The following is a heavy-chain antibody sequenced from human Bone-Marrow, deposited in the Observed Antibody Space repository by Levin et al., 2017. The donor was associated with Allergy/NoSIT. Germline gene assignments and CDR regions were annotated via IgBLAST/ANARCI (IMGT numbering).Heavy chain of an antibody. CDR2: IHHSETT. CDR3: ARYSARRNGDNSEMYFFDY. D-gene: IGHD4-23*01. V-gene: IGHV4-38-2*02. J-gene: IGHJ4*02. Sequence: PSQTLSLTCTVSGYSISSGYYWSWIRQSPGKELEWIATIHHSETTYFNPSLKSRVTISVDTSNNQFSVKLNSVTAADTAVYYCARYSARRNGDNSEMYFFDYWGQGTLVTVSS. CDR1: GYSISSGYY.